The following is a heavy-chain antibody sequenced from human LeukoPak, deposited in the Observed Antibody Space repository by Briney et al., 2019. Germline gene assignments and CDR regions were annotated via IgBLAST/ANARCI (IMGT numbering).Heavy chain of an antibody. Sequence: SETLSLTCTVAGGSISSYYWSWIRQPAGEGLEWIVRIYTSGSTNYNPSLKSRVTMSVDTSKNQSSLKLSSVTAADTAVYYCARVVYYDSSGTFDYWGQGTLVTVSS. CDR2: IYTSGST. CDR1: GGSISSYY. CDR3: ARVVYYDSSGTFDY. J-gene: IGHJ4*02. D-gene: IGHD3-22*01. V-gene: IGHV4-4*07.